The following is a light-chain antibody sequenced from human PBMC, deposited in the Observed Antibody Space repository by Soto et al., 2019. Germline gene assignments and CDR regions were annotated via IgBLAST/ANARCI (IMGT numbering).Light chain of an antibody. J-gene: IGLJ1*01. CDR3: SSYTSSSTYV. CDR2: DVS. CDR1: SSDVGSYNR. Sequence: QSALTQPPSVSGSPGQSVAISCTGTSSDVGSYNRVSWYQQSPGTAPKLMIYDVSNRPSGVPDRFSGSKSGNTASLTISGLQAEDEAEYYGSSYTSSSTYVFGTGTKHTVL. V-gene: IGLV2-18*02.